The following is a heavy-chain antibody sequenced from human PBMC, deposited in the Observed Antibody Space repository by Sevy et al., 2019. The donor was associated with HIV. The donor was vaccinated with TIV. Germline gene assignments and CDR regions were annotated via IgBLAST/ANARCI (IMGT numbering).Heavy chain of an antibody. D-gene: IGHD5-18*01. CDR1: GFSLSTSGVG. J-gene: IGHJ4*02. V-gene: IGHV2-5*01. CDR2: IYWNDDK. Sequence: SGPTLVNPTQTLTLTCTFSGFSLSTSGVGVGWIRQPPGKALEWLAVIYWNDDKRYSPSLKSRLTITKDTSKNQVVLTMTNMDPVDTATYYCAHSAAAMVTDYFDYWGQGTLVTVSS. CDR3: AHSAAAMVTDYFDY.